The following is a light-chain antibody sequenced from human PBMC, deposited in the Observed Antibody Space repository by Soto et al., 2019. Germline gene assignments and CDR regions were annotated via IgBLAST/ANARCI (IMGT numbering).Light chain of an antibody. CDR3: QQYNSQSWT. CDR1: QAINGW. V-gene: IGKV1-5*03. J-gene: IGKJ1*01. CDR2: KAS. Sequence: DIQMTQSPSTLAASLGDRVTITCRASQAINGWLAWYQHKPGKAPNLLIYKASILESGVPSRFRGSGSGTEFTLTISSLHVDDFETYYCQQYNSQSWTFGQGTKVDIK.